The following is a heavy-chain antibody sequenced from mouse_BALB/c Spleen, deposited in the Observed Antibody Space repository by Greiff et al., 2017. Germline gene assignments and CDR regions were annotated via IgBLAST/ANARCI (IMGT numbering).Heavy chain of an antibody. Sequence: VQRVESGPGLVAPSQSLSITCTVSGFSLTSYGVHWVRQPPGKGLEWLGVIWAGGSTNYNSALMSRLSISKDNSKSQVFLQMNSLQTDDTAMYYCARVYGGYAMDYWGQGTSVTVAS. V-gene: IGHV2-9*02. CDR1: GFSLTSYG. CDR3: ARVYGGYAMDY. CDR2: IWAGGST. J-gene: IGHJ4*01. D-gene: IGHD1-1*02.